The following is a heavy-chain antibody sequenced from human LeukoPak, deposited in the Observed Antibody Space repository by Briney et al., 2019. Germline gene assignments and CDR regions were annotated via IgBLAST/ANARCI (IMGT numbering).Heavy chain of an antibody. V-gene: IGHV3-7*01. CDR1: GFTFSSYW. D-gene: IGHD5-24*01. CDR3: ASEMASGDAFDI. CDR2: IKQDGSEK. Sequence: GGSLRLSCAASGFTFSSYWMSWVRQAPGKGLEWEANIKQDGSEKYYVDSVKGRFTISRDNAKNSLYLQMNSLRAEDTAVYYCASEMASGDAFDIWGQGTMVTVSS. J-gene: IGHJ3*02.